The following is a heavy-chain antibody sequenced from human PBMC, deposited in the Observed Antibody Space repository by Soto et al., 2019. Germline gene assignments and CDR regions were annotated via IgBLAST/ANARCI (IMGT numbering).Heavy chain of an antibody. J-gene: IGHJ4*02. CDR1: GFTFSSYE. V-gene: IGHV3-21*05. D-gene: IGHD6-13*01. CDR3: ARDRYGSSWNDY. Sequence: GGSLRLSCAASGFTFSSYEMNWVRQAPGKGLEWVSYISSSSSYIYYADSVKGRFTISRDNAKNSLYLQMNSLRAEDTAVYYCARDRYGSSWNDYWGQGTMVTVSS. CDR2: ISSSSSYI.